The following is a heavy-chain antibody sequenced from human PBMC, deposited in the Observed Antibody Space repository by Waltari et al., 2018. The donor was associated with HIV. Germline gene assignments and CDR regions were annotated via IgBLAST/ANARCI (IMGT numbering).Heavy chain of an antibody. CDR2: ISSSSDTI. J-gene: IGHJ4*02. CDR3: TRDRTYGPLRYFDY. V-gene: IGHV3-48*02. Sequence: EVQLVESGGGLVQPGGSLRLSCAASGFTFRYYNFNWVRQAPGKGLEWVSYISSSSDTIYYADSVKGRFTISRDNAKNSLYLQMNSLRDEDTAVYYCTRDRTYGPLRYFDYWGQGTLVTVSS. D-gene: IGHD3-10*01. CDR1: GFTFRYYN.